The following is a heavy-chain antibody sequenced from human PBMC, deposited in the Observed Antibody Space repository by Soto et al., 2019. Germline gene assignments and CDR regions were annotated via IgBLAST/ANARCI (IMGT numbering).Heavy chain of an antibody. CDR3: ARDSTAMVTTSFDY. Sequence: AASVKVSCKVSGGSFREYAMSWVRQAPGQGLEWMGGIIPMFGTPNYAQKFQGRVTIIADESTTTAYMELSSLTSDDTAVYYCARDSTAMVTTSFDYWGQGTLVTVSS. D-gene: IGHD5-18*01. CDR1: GGSFREYA. V-gene: IGHV1-69*13. CDR2: IIPMFGTP. J-gene: IGHJ4*02.